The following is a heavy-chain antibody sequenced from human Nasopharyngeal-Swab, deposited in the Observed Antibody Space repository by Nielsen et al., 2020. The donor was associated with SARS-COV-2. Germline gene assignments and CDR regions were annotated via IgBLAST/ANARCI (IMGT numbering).Heavy chain of an antibody. CDR2: IYYSGST. D-gene: IGHD5-18*01. CDR1: GGSISSYY. Sequence: GSLRLSCTVSGGSISSYYWSWIRQPPGKGLEWIGYIYYSGSTNYNPSLKSRVTISVDTSKNQFSLKLSSMTAADTAVYYCARGIYSYGEDYFDYWGQGTLVTVSS. CDR3: ARGIYSYGEDYFDY. J-gene: IGHJ4*02. V-gene: IGHV4-59*01.